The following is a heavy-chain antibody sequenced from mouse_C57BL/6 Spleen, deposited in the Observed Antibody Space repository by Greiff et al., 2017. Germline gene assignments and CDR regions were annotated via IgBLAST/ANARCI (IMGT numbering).Heavy chain of an antibody. CDR3: APIYDGYYDAMDY. J-gene: IGHJ4*01. D-gene: IGHD2-3*01. CDR1: GYTFTSYD. CDR2: IYPRDGST. V-gene: IGHV1-85*01. Sequence: QVQLKESGPELVKPGASVKLSCKASGYTFTSYDINWVKQRPGQGLEWIGWIYPRDGSTKYNEKFKGKATLTVDTSSSTAYMELHSLTSDDSAVYFCAPIYDGYYDAMDYWGQGTSVTVSS.